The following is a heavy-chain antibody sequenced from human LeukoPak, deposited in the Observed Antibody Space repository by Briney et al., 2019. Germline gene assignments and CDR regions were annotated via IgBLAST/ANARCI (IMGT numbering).Heavy chain of an antibody. CDR3: AKDPAFQGY. V-gene: IGHV3-23*01. D-gene: IGHD2/OR15-2a*01. J-gene: IGHJ4*02. CDR2: ISGSGGST. CDR1: GFTFSDYS. Sequence: GGSLRLSCAASGFTFSDYSMNWVRQAPGKGLEWVSAISGSGGSTYFADSVKGRFTISRDNSKNTLYLQMNSLRAEDTAVYYCAKDPAFQGYWGQGTLVTVSS.